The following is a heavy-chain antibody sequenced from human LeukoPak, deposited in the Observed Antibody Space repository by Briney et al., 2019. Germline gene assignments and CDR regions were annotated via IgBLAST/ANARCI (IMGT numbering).Heavy chain of an antibody. J-gene: IGHJ4*02. V-gene: IGHV4-39*01. CDR3: ARSYSRSYYYSDY. Sequence: SETLSLTCTVSGGSISSSSYYWGWIRQPPGKGLEWIGSIYYSGSTYYNPSLKSRVTTSVDTSKNQFSLKLSSVTAADTAVYYCARSYSRSYYYSDYWGQGTLVTVSS. CDR1: GGSISSSSYY. CDR2: IYYSGST. D-gene: IGHD3-10*01.